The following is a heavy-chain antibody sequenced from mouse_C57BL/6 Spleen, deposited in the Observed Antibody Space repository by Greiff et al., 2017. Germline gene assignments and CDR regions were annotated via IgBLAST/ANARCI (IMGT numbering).Heavy chain of an antibody. V-gene: IGHV1-59*01. CDR1: GYTFTSYW. CDR2: IDPSDSYT. J-gene: IGHJ2*01. CDR3: AREGY. Sequence: QVQLQQPGAELVRPGTSVKLSCKASGYTFTSYWMHWVKQRPGQGLEWIGVIDPSDSYTNYNQKFKGKATLTVDTSSSTAYMQLSSLTSEDSAVYYCAREGYWGKGTTLTVSS.